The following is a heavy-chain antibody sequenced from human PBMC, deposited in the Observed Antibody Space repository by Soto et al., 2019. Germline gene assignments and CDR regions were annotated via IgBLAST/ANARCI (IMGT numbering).Heavy chain of an antibody. CDR1: GFSFTNFA. CDR2: IGASGDIT. J-gene: IGHJ4*02. Sequence: GGSLRLSCAVSGFSFTNFAMSWVRQAPRKGLEWVAGIGASGDITWYADSVKGRLSISRDNSKNTLYLQLNSLRFEDTAVYYCAKDDFTDRGDDYFDYWGPGTLVTVSS. V-gene: IGHV3-23*01. CDR3: AKDDFTDRGDDYFDY. D-gene: IGHD2-21*02.